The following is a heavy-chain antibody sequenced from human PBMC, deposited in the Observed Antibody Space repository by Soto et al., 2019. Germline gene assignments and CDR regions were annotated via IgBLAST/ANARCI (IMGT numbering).Heavy chain of an antibody. D-gene: IGHD2-2*01. J-gene: IGHJ6*04. V-gene: IGHV5-51*01. CDR2: IYPGDSDT. CDR1: GYIFTSYW. Sequence: GESLKISCKGSGYIFTSYWIGWVRQMPGKGLEWMGIIYPGDSDTRYSPSFQGQVTISADKSISTAYLQWSSLEASDTAMYYCARLGSSRTTCYELYYYGMDVSGKCTTVTVSS. CDR3: ARLGSSRTTCYELYYYGMDV.